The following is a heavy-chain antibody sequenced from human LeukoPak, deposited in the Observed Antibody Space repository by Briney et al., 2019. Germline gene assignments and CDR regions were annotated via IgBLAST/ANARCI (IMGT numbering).Heavy chain of an antibody. CDR1: GYTFTSYY. V-gene: IGHV1-46*01. CDR3: ARGTTYYYDSSGYYLGTPVGY. Sequence: ASVKVSCKASGYTFTSYYMHWVRQAPGQGLEWMGIINPSGRSTSYAQKCQGRVTMTRDTSTSTVYMELSSLRSEDTAVYYCARGTTYYYDSSGYYLGTPVGYWGQGTLVTVSS. D-gene: IGHD3-22*01. CDR2: INPSGRST. J-gene: IGHJ4*02.